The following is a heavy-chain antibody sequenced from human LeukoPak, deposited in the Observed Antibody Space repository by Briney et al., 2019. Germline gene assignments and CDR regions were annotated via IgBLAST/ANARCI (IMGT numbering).Heavy chain of an antibody. CDR1: GFTFSNSA. J-gene: IGHJ4*02. CDR2: ISGSGGSI. D-gene: IGHD6-6*01. CDR3: ARGTRIAARLFDY. V-gene: IGHV3-23*01. Sequence: GGSLRLSCAASGFTFSNSAMSWVRQAPGKGLAWVSSISGSGGSIYYADSVKGRFTISRDNAKNSLYLQMNSLRAEDTAVYYCARGTRIAARLFDYWGQGTLVTVSS.